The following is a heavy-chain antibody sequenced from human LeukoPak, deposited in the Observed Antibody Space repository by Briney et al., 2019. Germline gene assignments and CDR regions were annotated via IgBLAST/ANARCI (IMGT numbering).Heavy chain of an antibody. Sequence: ASVKVSCKASGYTFTSYGISWVRQAPGQGLEWMGWISAYNGNTNYAQKLQGRVTMTTDTSMSTAYMELRSLRSDDTAVYYCARDFMITFGGVIVFDYWGQGTLVTVSS. CDR2: ISAYNGNT. CDR1: GYTFTSYG. CDR3: ARDFMITFGGVIVFDY. D-gene: IGHD3-16*02. V-gene: IGHV1-18*01. J-gene: IGHJ4*02.